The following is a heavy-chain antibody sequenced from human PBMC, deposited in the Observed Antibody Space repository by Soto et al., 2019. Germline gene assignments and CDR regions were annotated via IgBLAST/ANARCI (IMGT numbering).Heavy chain of an antibody. V-gene: IGHV1-69*01. CDR3: ARHWVGDIVATIVPIRYYGMDV. Sequence: QVQLVQSGAEVKKPGSSVKVSCKASGGTFSSYAISWVRQAPGQGLEWMGGIIPIFGTANYAQKFQGRVTITADESTSTAYMERSSLRSEDTAVYYCARHWVGDIVATIVPIRYYGMDVWGQGTTVTVSS. CDR2: IIPIFGTA. CDR1: GGTFSSYA. D-gene: IGHD5-12*01. J-gene: IGHJ6*02.